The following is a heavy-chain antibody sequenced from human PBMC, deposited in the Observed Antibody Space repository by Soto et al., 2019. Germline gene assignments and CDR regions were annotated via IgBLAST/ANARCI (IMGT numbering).Heavy chain of an antibody. CDR3: ARWSYGGNSLDAFDI. V-gene: IGHV3-7*01. CDR2: IKQDGSEK. Sequence: GGSLRLSCAASGFTFSSYWMSWVRQAPGKGLEWVANIKQDGSEKYYVDSVKGRFTISRDNAKSSLYLQMNSLRAEDTAVYYCARWSYGGNSLDAFDIWGQGTMVTVSS. D-gene: IGHD4-17*01. CDR1: GFTFSSYW. J-gene: IGHJ3*02.